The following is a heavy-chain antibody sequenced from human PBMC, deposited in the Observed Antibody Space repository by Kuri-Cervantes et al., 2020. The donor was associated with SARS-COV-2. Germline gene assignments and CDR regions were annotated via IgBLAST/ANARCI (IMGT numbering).Heavy chain of an antibody. CDR2: ISYDGNNK. Sequence: GESLKISFAASGFKFSRTDMHWVRQAPGKGLEWVAFISYDGNNKKCIASGKGRFTISRDNSQNKLYLQMRSLRPEDTAMYYCAKDGAGAHDFWGQGTLVTVSS. CDR1: GFKFSRTD. CDR3: AKDGAGAHDF. J-gene: IGHJ4*02. V-gene: IGHV3-30*18. D-gene: IGHD4/OR15-4a*01.